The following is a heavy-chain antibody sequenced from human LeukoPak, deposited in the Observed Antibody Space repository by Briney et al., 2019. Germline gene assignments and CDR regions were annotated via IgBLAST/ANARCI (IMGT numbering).Heavy chain of an antibody. CDR2: IYYSGST. D-gene: IGHD4-23*01. Sequence: SETLSLTCTVSGGSISSYYWSWNRQPPGKGLEWIGYIYYSGSTNYNPSLKSRVTISVDTSKNQFSLKLSSVTAADTAVYYCALGGADAFDTWGQGTMVTVSS. CDR3: ALGGADAFDT. J-gene: IGHJ3*02. CDR1: GGSISSYY. V-gene: IGHV4-59*01.